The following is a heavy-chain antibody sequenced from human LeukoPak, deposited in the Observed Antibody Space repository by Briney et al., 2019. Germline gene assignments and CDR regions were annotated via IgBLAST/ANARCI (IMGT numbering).Heavy chain of an antibody. CDR3: AGGRDYYYYMDV. Sequence: GGSLRLSCAASGFSISGYWMHWVRQAPEKGLVWVSRINSDGTDAHYADSVKGRFTISRDNSKNSLYLQMNSLRTEDTALYYCAGGRDYYYYMDVWGKGTTVTVSS. J-gene: IGHJ6*03. D-gene: IGHD3-16*01. V-gene: IGHV3-74*01. CDR1: GFSISGYW. CDR2: INSDGTDA.